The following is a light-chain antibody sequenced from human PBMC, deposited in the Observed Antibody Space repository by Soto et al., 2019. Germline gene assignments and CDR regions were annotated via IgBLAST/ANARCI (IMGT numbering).Light chain of an antibody. J-gene: IGKJ4*01. Sequence: DIQMTQSPSSVSASVGDRVTITCRASQGISNWLAWYQQKAGKAPKLLIYSASSLQSGVPSRFTGSESGTDLPITISSLKPEDFATYYCQHSNSFPLTFGAGNKVDIK. CDR2: SAS. CDR3: QHSNSFPLT. V-gene: IGKV1D-12*01. CDR1: QGISNW.